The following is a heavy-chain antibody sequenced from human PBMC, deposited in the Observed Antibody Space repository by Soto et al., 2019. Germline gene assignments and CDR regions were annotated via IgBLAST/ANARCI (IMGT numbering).Heavy chain of an antibody. CDR2: IYSGGST. CDR3: ARDSVAAATRYYYYGMDV. J-gene: IGHJ6*02. CDR1: GFTVSSNY. Sequence: EVQLVESGGGLVQPGGSLRLSCAASGFTVSSNYMSWVREAAGKGLEWVSVIYSGGSTYYADSVKGRFTISRDNSKNTLYLHMNSLRAEDTAVYYCARDSVAAATRYYYYGMDVWGQGPTVTVS. V-gene: IGHV3-66*01. D-gene: IGHD2-15*01.